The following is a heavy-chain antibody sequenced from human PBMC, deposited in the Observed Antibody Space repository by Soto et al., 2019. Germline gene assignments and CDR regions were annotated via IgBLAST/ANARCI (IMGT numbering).Heavy chain of an antibody. V-gene: IGHV3-72*01. CDR3: ARFSGSSTRGLDY. D-gene: IGHD1-26*01. J-gene: IGHJ4*02. CDR2: SRNKANSYST. Sequence: EVQLVESGGGLVQPGGSLRLSCAASGFTFSDHYMDWVRQAPGKGLEWVGRSRNKANSYSTEYAAYVKGRFTVSIDESKNSLYLQMNSLKTEDEAVYYGARFSGSSTRGLDYWGQEALVTVSS. CDR1: GFTFSDHY.